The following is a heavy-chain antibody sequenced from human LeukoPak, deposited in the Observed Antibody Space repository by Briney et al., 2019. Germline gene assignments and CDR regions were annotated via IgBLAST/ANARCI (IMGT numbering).Heavy chain of an antibody. CDR1: GFTFSSYA. CDR2: ISYDGSNK. Sequence: GRSLRLSCAASGFTFSSYAMHWVRQAPGKGLEWVAVISYDGSNKYYADSVKGRFTISRDNSKNTLYLQMNSLRAEDTAVYYCANPRTIFGVVIYYYMDVWGKGTTVTVSS. CDR3: ANPRTIFGVVIYYYMDV. V-gene: IGHV3-30-3*01. J-gene: IGHJ6*03. D-gene: IGHD3-3*01.